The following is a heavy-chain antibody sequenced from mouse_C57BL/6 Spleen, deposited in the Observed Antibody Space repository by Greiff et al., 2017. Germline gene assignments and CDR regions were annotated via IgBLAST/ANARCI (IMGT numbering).Heavy chain of an antibody. Sequence: VQLQESGAELVKPGASVKLSCKASGYTFTSYWMHWVKQRPGQGLAWIGMIHPNSGSPNYNEKFKSKATLTVDKSSSTAYMQLSSLTSEDSAVYYCARSPDGYSYYYAMDYWGQGTSVTVSS. J-gene: IGHJ4*01. V-gene: IGHV1-64*01. CDR3: ARSPDGYSYYYAMDY. CDR1: GYTFTSYW. CDR2: IHPNSGSP. D-gene: IGHD2-3*01.